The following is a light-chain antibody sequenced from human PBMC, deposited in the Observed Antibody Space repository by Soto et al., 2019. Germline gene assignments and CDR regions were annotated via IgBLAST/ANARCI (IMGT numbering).Light chain of an antibody. CDR3: QQYGSSPRT. Sequence: EIVLTQSPGTLSLSPGDRATLSCRASQRVSPVSAWYQQRPGQAPRLLIYDASNRAAGIPARFSGSGSGTDLTLTISRLEPEDFAVYYCQQYGSSPRTFGQGTKVDIK. V-gene: IGKV3-20*01. J-gene: IGKJ1*01. CDR2: DAS. CDR1: QRVSPVS.